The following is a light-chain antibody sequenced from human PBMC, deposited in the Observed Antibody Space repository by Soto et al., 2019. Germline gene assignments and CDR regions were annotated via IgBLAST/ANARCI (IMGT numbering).Light chain of an antibody. CDR1: SSNIGAGYD. CDR2: GNS. V-gene: IGLV1-40*01. J-gene: IGLJ3*02. Sequence: QSVLTQPPSVSGAPGQRVTISCTGSSSNIGAGYDVHWYQQLPGTAPKLLIYGNSNRPTGVPDRFPGPKSRTSASLAITGLQAVDQAAYYSPSYDSRLSGWVFGGGTKLPAL. CDR3: PSYDSRLSGWV.